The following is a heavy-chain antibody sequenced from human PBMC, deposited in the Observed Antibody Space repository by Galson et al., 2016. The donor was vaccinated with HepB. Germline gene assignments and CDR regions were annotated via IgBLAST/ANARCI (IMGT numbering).Heavy chain of an antibody. CDR1: GFTFSNAW. CDR2: IKSTTDGGTT. J-gene: IGHJ4*02. Sequence: SLRLSCAASGFTFSNAWMTWVRQAPGKGLEWVGRIKSTTDGGTTDYAAPVEGRFTISRDDSRKTLYLRMNSLKTEGTAIYYCTTDRGNDWKFGLVVDWGQGTQVTVSS. V-gene: IGHV3-15*01. CDR3: TTDRGNDWKFGLVVD. D-gene: IGHD1-1*01.